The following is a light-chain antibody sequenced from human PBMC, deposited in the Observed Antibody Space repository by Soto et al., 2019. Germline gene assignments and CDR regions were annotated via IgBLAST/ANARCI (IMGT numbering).Light chain of an antibody. V-gene: IGLV2-14*03. CDR3: SSYTSSSTPYV. CDR1: SSDVGGYNY. J-gene: IGLJ7*01. Sequence: QSALTQPASVSGSPGQSITISCTGTSSDVGGYNYVSWHQQHPGKAPKLMIYEVSNRPSGDSDRFSGSKSGNTASLTISGLQAEDEADYYCSSYTSSSTPYVFGSGTQLTVL. CDR2: EVS.